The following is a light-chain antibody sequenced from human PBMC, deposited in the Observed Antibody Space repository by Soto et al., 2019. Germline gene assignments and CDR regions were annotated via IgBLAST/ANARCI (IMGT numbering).Light chain of an antibody. CDR3: VLDMGSGIWV. J-gene: IGLJ3*02. V-gene: IGLV8-61*01. Sequence: QTVVTQEPSFSVSPGGTVTLTCGLSSGSVSTSYYPSWYQQTPGQAPRTLIYSTNTRSSGAPDRFSGSILGNKAALTITGAQADDESDYYCVLDMGSGIWVFGGGTKLTVL. CDR1: SGSVSTSYY. CDR2: STN.